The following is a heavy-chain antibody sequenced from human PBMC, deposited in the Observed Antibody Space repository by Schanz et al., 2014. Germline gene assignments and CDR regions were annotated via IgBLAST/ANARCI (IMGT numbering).Heavy chain of an antibody. CDR3: ARDDSPSTKPFDS. J-gene: IGHJ4*02. Sequence: EVQLVESGGGLVQPGGSLRLSCAASGFTFSSYWMSWVRQAPGKGLEWVANIKQDGSEKYYVDSVQGRFTISRDNAKNSLYLQMNSLRAEDTAVYYCARDDSPSTKPFDSWGQGTLVSVSS. CDR2: IKQDGSEK. V-gene: IGHV3-7*01. D-gene: IGHD2-21*01. CDR1: GFTFSSYW.